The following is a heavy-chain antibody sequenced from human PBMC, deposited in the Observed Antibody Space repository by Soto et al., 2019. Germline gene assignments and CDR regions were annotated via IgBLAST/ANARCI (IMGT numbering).Heavy chain of an antibody. J-gene: IGHJ5*02. CDR3: GRVDMTTPGWFAP. CDR2: ISAYNGNT. V-gene: IGHV1-18*01. Sequence: QVQLVQSGAEVKKPGASVKVSCKASGYTFTSYGISWVRQAPGQGLEWMGWISAYNGNTNYAQKLQGRVTMTTDTHTSTAYMELRRLRSDATAVYYCGRVDMTTPGWFAPWGQGTLVTVSS. D-gene: IGHD4-17*01. CDR1: GYTFTSYG.